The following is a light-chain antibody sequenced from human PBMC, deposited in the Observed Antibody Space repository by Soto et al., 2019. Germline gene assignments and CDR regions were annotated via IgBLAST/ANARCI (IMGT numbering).Light chain of an antibody. V-gene: IGLV1-44*01. CDR1: SSNIGSNT. CDR3: AAWDDSLNAYV. CDR2: SDN. J-gene: IGLJ1*01. Sequence: QSVLTQPPSASGTPGQRVTISCSGSSSNIGSNTVNWYQQVPGTAPRFLIYSDNQRPSGVPDRVSGSKSGTSASLAISGLQSEDEADYYCAAWDDSLNAYVFGTGTRSPS.